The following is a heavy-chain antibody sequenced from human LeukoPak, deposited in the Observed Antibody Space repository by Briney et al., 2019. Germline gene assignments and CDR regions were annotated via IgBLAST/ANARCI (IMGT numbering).Heavy chain of an antibody. D-gene: IGHD5-12*01. Sequence: GGSLRLSCAASGFTFSSYAMSWVRQAPGKGLEWVSAISGSGGSTYYADSVKGRFTISRDNSKNTLYLQMNGLRAEDTAVYYCAKAPRGYSGYDDWFDPWGQGTLVTVSS. J-gene: IGHJ5*02. CDR1: GFTFSSYA. CDR3: AKAPRGYSGYDDWFDP. V-gene: IGHV3-23*01. CDR2: ISGSGGST.